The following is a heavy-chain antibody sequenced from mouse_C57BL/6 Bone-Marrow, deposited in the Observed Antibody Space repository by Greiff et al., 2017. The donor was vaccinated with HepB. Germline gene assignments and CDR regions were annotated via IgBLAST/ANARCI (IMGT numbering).Heavy chain of an antibody. CDR1: GYTFTSYG. CDR3: ARRDFAY. V-gene: IGHV1-81*01. CDR2: IYPRSGNT. J-gene: IGHJ3*01. Sequence: QVQLKESGAELARPGASVKLSCKASGYTFTSYGISWVKLRTGQGLEWIGEIYPRSGNTYYNEKFKGKATLTADKSSSTAYMELRSLTSEDSAVYFCARRDFAYWGQGTLVTVSA.